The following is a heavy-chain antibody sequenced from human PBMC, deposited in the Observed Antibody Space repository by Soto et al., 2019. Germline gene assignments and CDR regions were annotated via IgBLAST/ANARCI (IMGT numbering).Heavy chain of an antibody. Sequence: GGSLRLSCAASGFTFSDYYMSWIRQAPGKGLEWVSYISSSGSIKYYADSVKGRFTISRDNAKNSLYLQMNSLRAEDTAVYYCARDSRRCSGGSCYWFDPWGQGTLVTVSS. V-gene: IGHV3-11*01. D-gene: IGHD2-15*01. CDR1: GFTFSDYY. CDR2: ISSSGSIK. CDR3: ARDSRRCSGGSCYWFDP. J-gene: IGHJ5*02.